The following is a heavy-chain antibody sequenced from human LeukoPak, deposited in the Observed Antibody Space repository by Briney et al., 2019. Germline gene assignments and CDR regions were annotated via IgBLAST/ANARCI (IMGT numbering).Heavy chain of an antibody. D-gene: IGHD6-19*01. V-gene: IGHV3-33*01. J-gene: IGHJ4*02. CDR3: AREWGRIAVAGGPDY. CDR1: GFIFSNYG. Sequence: GGSLRLSCEASGFIFSNYGMHWVRQAPGKGLEWVALIWYDGHNKFHADSVKGRFTISRDNSKNTLYPQMDSLRVEDTAVYYCAREWGRIAVAGGPDYWGQGTLVTVSS. CDR2: IWYDGHNK.